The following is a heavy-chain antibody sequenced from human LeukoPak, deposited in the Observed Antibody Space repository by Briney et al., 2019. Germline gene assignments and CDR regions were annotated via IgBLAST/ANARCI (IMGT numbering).Heavy chain of an antibody. J-gene: IGHJ4*02. Sequence: GGSLRLSCAASGFTFSSYGMHWVRQAPGKGLEWVAFIRYDGSNKYYADSVKGRFTISRDNSKNTLYLQMNSLRAEDTAVYYCARGGYGDYYFDYWGQGTLVTVSS. CDR3: ARGGYGDYYFDY. V-gene: IGHV3-30*02. CDR2: IRYDGSNK. CDR1: GFTFSSYG. D-gene: IGHD4-17*01.